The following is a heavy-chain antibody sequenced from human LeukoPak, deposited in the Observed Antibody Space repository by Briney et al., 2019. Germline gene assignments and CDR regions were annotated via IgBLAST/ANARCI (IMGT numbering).Heavy chain of an antibody. CDR1: GGSISSGSYY. J-gene: IGHJ4*02. CDR2: IYTSGST. D-gene: IGHD3-3*01. CDR3: AGMYYDFWSGYYGGIDY. V-gene: IGHV4-61*02. Sequence: SETLSLTCTVSGGSISSGSYYWSWIRQPAGKGLEWIGRIYTSGSTNYNPSLKSRVTISVDTSKNQFSLKLSSVTAADTAVYYCAGMYYDFWSGYYGGIDYWGQGTLVTVSS.